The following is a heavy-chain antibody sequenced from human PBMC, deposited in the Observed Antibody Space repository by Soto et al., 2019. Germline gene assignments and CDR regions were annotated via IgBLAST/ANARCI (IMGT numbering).Heavy chain of an antibody. Sequence: GGSLRLSCAASGFTFSSYEMNWVRQAPGKGLEWVSYISSSGSTIYYADSVKGRFTISRDNAKNSLYLQMNSLRAGDTAVYYCARDRDYYDSSGPNWFDPWGQGTLVTVSS. J-gene: IGHJ5*02. CDR2: ISSSGSTI. CDR3: ARDRDYYDSSGPNWFDP. CDR1: GFTFSSYE. V-gene: IGHV3-48*03. D-gene: IGHD3-22*01.